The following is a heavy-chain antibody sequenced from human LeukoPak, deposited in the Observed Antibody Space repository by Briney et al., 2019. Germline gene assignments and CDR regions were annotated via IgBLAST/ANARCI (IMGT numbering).Heavy chain of an antibody. V-gene: IGHV3-30*02. CDR2: IRYDGNSE. CDR3: AKGGDGYNYGSYFDY. Sequence: GGSLRLSCAASGFTFSSSGMHWVRQAPGKGLEWVAFIRYDGNSEFYVDSVKGRFTISRDNSKSTLYLQMNSLRAEDTAVYYCAKGGDGYNYGSYFDYWGQGTLVTVSS. D-gene: IGHD5-24*01. CDR1: GFTFSSSG. J-gene: IGHJ4*02.